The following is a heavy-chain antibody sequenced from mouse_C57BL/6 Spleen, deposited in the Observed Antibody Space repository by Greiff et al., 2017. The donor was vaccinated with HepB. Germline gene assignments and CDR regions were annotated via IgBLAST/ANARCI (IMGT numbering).Heavy chain of an antibody. CDR2: FYPGSGSI. V-gene: IGHV1-62-2*01. Sequence: VQLQQSGAELVKPGASVKLSCKASGYTFTEYTIHWVKQRSGQGLEWIGWFYPGSGSIKYNEKFKDKATLTADKSSSKVYMELSRLTSEDSAVYFCARHEGGHYYGSRDYYAMDYWGQGTSVTVSS. J-gene: IGHJ4*01. D-gene: IGHD1-1*01. CDR3: ARHEGGHYYGSRDYYAMDY. CDR1: GYTFTEYT.